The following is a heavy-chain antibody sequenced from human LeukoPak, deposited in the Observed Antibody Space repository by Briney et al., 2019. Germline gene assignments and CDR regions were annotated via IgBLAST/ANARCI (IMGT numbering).Heavy chain of an antibody. J-gene: IGHJ4*02. CDR3: ARDRAVVDGRLYY. CDR1: GFTFRSYV. CDR2: IYSGDST. V-gene: IGHV3-66*01. Sequence: GGSLRLSCAASGFTFRSYVIHWVRQAPGKGLEWVSVIYSGDSTYYADSVKGRFIISRDNSKNTVYLQMNSLRAEDTAVYYCARDRAVVDGRLYYWGQGTLVTVSS. D-gene: IGHD3-22*01.